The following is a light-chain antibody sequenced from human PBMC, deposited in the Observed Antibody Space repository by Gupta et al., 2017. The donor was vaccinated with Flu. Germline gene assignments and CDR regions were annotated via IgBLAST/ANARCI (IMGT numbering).Light chain of an antibody. CDR2: GNN. CDR3: QSYDSSLIGYV. Sequence: QSVLTQPPSVSGAPGQGITISCTGSSSNIGTVYDVHWYQQLPGTAPKLLIYGNNNRPSGVPDRFSGSKSGTSASLAITGLQAEDEADYYCQSYDSSLIGYVFGTGTRVTVL. CDR1: SSNIGTVYD. J-gene: IGLJ1*01. V-gene: IGLV1-40*01.